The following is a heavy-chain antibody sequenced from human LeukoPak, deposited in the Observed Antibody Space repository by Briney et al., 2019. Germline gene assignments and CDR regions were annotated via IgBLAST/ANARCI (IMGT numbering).Heavy chain of an antibody. Sequence: ASVKVSCKVSGYTLTELSMHWVRQAPGKGLGWMGGFDPEDGETIYAQKFQGRVTMTEDTSTDTAYMELSSLRSEDTAVYYCATSRRGAHYYYYMDAWGKGTTVTVSS. CDR1: GYTLTELS. CDR2: FDPEDGET. CDR3: ATSRRGAHYYYYMDA. V-gene: IGHV1-24*01. J-gene: IGHJ6*03. D-gene: IGHD1-26*01.